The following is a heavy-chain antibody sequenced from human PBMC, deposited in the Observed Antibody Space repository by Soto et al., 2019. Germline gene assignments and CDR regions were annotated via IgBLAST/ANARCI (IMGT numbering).Heavy chain of an antibody. D-gene: IGHD3-3*01. CDR1: GFSFGSYA. Sequence: GGSLRLSCAASGFSFGSYALSWVRQAPGKGLEWVSTISGSGGKTFYADSVKGRFSISRDTSQSTLYLQMNSLRADDTAMYYCARWSYLDYWGQGTRVTVSS. J-gene: IGHJ4*02. CDR3: ARWSYLDY. V-gene: IGHV3-23*01. CDR2: ISGSGGKT.